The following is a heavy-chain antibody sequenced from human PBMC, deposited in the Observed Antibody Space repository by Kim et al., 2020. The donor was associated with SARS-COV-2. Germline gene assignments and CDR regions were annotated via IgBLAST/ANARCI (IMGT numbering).Heavy chain of an antibody. CDR2: VYYSGRT. D-gene: IGHD6-19*01. V-gene: IGHV4-59*01. Sequence: SETLSLTCTVSVGSISSDYWTFLRPLRGHLLEWIGYVYYSGRTRYNPSFRSRVAIFVDPSKSHFSLRLTSVTAADTAVYFCARLPGMAGWPFDSWGQGILVSVSS. J-gene: IGHJ4*02. CDR3: ARLPGMAGWPFDS. CDR1: VGSISSDY.